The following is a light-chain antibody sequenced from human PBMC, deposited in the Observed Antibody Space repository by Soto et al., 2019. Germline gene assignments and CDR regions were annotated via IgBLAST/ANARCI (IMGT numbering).Light chain of an antibody. CDR3: QQYDDYSLWT. CDR1: QTISRW. J-gene: IGKJ1*01. V-gene: IGKV1-5*01. CDR2: DAS. Sequence: DIQMTQSPPTLSASVGDRVTITCRASQTISRWLAWYQQKPGRAPKLLIYDASSLHTGVPSRFSGSGSGTEFTLTISGLQPHYFATYYCQQYDDYSLWTFGQRTEVEIK.